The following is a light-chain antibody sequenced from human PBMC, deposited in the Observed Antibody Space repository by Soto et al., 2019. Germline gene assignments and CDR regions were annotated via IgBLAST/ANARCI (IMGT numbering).Light chain of an antibody. V-gene: IGKV3-20*01. CDR2: GAS. J-gene: IGKJ1*01. CDR3: QHYGTTPWP. CDR1: QSVCSRC. Sequence: ETVLTQSPGTLSLSPGERVTLSCRTSQSVCSRCFAWYQQKPGQSPRLLIYGASTRATGIPDRFSGSGSGTDSTLTISRLEPEDFAVYYCQHYGTTPWPFGQGTKVGIK.